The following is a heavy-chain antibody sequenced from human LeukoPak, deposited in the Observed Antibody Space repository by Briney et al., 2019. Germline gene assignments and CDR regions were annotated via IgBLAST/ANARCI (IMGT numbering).Heavy chain of an antibody. CDR2: IYTSGST. D-gene: IGHD2-2*01. Sequence: PSETLSLTCTVSGGSISSGSYYWSWIRQPAGKGLEWIGRIYTSGSTNYNPSLKSRLTISVDTSKNQFSLKLSSVTAADTAVYYCASGEAARYQLLTLHYWGQGTLVTVSS. CDR1: GGSISSGSYY. V-gene: IGHV4-61*02. CDR3: ASGEAARYQLLTLHY. J-gene: IGHJ4*02.